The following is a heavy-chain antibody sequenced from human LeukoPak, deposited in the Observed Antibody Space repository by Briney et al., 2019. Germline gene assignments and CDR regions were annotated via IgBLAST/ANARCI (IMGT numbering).Heavy chain of an antibody. Sequence: PSQTLSLTCTVSGGSISSGGYYWSWIRQHPGKGLEWIGYIYYSGSTYYNPSLKSRVTISVDTSKNQFSLKLSSVTAADTAVYYCASLYDSSGHRDYWGQGTLVTVSS. V-gene: IGHV4-31*03. J-gene: IGHJ4*02. CDR2: IYYSGST. CDR1: GGSISSGGYY. CDR3: ASLYDSSGHRDY. D-gene: IGHD3-22*01.